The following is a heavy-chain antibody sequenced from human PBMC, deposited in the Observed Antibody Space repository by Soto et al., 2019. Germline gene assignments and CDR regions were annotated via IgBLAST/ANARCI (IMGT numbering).Heavy chain of an antibody. V-gene: IGHV3-7*01. D-gene: IGHD6-13*01. Sequence: GGSLRLSCATSGFPFSSHWMRWVRQAPWKGPEWVANIKQDGSEKYDVDSVKGRFTISRDNAKNSLYLQMNSLRAEDTAEYYCARAKLQLVYSTFNYYYYYMEVWGKGTTVTVPS. J-gene: IGHJ6*03. CDR3: ARAKLQLVYSTFNYYYYYMEV. CDR2: IKQDGSEK. CDR1: GFPFSSHW.